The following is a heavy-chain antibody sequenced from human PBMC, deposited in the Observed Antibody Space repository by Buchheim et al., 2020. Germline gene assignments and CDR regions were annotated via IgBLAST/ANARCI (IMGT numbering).Heavy chain of an antibody. J-gene: IGHJ6*03. CDR3: AKGAASNPYYYYYMDV. D-gene: IGHD2/OR15-2a*01. Sequence: EVQLLESGGALIQPGGSLRISCAASGFTFSNYVMTWVRQAPGKGLEWVSTISGNAGGTYYADSVKGRFTISRDNSEITLYLQMNSLRAEDTAVYYCAKGAASNPYYYYYMDVWGKGTT. V-gene: IGHV3-23*01. CDR1: GFTFSNYV. CDR2: ISGNAGGT.